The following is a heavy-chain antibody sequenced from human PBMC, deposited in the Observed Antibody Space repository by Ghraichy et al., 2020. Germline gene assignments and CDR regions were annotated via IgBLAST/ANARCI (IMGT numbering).Heavy chain of an antibody. CDR2: ISISSTTT. J-gene: IGHJ4*02. CDR3: ARGEDWGYYYFDY. D-gene: IGHD7-27*01. CDR1: GFTFRSYI. V-gene: IGHV3-48*02. Sequence: GGSLRLSCAASGFTFRSYIMNWVRQAPGKGLEWVSYISISSTTTYYADSVKGRFTISRDNAKNSLYLQMNSLRDEDTAVYYCARGEDWGYYYFDYWGQGTLVTVSS.